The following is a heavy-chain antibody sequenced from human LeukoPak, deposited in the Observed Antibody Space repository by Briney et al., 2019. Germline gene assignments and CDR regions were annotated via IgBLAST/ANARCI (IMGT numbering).Heavy chain of an antibody. Sequence: EESLKISCKGSGYSFISYWISWVRQMPGKGLEWMGRIDPSDSYTNYSPSFQGHVTISADKSISTAYLQWSSLKASDTAMYYCARPISSGWYGGGDYWGQGTLVTVPS. V-gene: IGHV5-10-1*01. CDR2: IDPSDSYT. J-gene: IGHJ4*02. CDR1: GYSFISYW. CDR3: ARPISSGWYGGGDY. D-gene: IGHD6-19*01.